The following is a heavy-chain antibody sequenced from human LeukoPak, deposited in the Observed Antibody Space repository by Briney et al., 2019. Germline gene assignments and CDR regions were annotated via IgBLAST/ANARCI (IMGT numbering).Heavy chain of an antibody. Sequence: SQTLSLTCTVSGGSISSGSYYWGWLRQPGGKGLEWVGRIYTSGSTNYNPSLKSRVTISVDTSKNQFSLKLSSVTAADTAVYYCARTDGYRGDYWGQGTLVTVSS. V-gene: IGHV4-61*02. CDR3: ARTDGYRGDY. CDR1: GGSISSGSYY. CDR2: IYTSGST. J-gene: IGHJ4*02. D-gene: IGHD5-24*01.